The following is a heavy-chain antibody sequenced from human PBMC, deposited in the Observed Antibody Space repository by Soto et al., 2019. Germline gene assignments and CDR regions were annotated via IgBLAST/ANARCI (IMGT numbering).Heavy chain of an antibody. CDR1: GFTFTDVW. D-gene: IGHD2-2*01. Sequence: EVQLVESGGGLVKPGGSLRLSCAASGFTFTDVWMTWVRQAPGKGLEWVGRIKRKIDGETTDYAAPVKGRFTISRDDLKNTLFLQMNSLKSEDTAVYYCDVDAQCSSTNCPGAFDIWGQGTMVTVSS. CDR3: DVDAQCSSTNCPGAFDI. CDR2: IKRKIDGETT. V-gene: IGHV3-15*01. J-gene: IGHJ3*02.